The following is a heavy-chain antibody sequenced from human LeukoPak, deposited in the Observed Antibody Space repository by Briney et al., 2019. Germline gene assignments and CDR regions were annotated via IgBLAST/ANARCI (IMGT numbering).Heavy chain of an antibody. CDR1: GGSISSYY. V-gene: IGHV4-59*01. J-gene: IGHJ4*02. CDR3: ARVDGFWYYFDY. D-gene: IGHD3-3*01. Sequence: SETLSLTCTVTGGSISSYYWSWIRQPPGKGLERIGDINYSGSSNYNPSLKSRVTISVDTSKNKFSLKLSSVTAADTAVYYCARVDGFWYYFDYWGQGTLVTVSS. CDR2: INYSGSS.